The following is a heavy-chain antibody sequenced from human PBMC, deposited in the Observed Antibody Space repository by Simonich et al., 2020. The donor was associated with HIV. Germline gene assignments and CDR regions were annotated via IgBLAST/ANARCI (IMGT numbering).Heavy chain of an antibody. V-gene: IGHV4-38-2*01. CDR3: AGTGPLLDF. Sequence: QVQLQESGPGLVKPSETLSLTCAVSGYSISSGNYGGWIRQPPGKGLEWIGNIYHSGSTYYNPSLKSRVTMSVDTSKNQFSLKLSSVTAADTAVYYCAGTGPLLDFWGQGTLVTVSS. D-gene: IGHD7-27*01. CDR1: GYSISSGNY. J-gene: IGHJ4*02. CDR2: IYHSGST.